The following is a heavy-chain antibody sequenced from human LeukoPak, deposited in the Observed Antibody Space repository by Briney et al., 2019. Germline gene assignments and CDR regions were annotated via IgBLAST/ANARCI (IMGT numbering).Heavy chain of an antibody. J-gene: IGHJ4*02. CDR3: AAGWGFFDY. D-gene: IGHD7-27*01. CDR2: IYGGGPT. CDR1: GFSVTSKF. Sequence: GGSLRLSCAVSGFSVTSKFMSWVRQAPGKGPEWVSIIYGGGPTYYADSVKGRFIISRDNSKDTLYLQMNSLRVEDTAVYYCAAGWGFFDYWGQGALVTVSS. V-gene: IGHV3-66*01.